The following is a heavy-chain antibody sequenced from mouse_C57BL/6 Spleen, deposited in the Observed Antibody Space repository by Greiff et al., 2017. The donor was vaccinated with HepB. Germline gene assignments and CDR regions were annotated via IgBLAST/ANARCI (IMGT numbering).Heavy chain of an antibody. D-gene: IGHD1-1*01. Sequence: QVQLQQPGTELVKPGASVKLSCKASGYTFTSYWMHWVKQRPGQGLEWIGNINPSNGGTNYNEKFKSKATLTVDKSSSTAYMQLSSLTSEDSAVYYCARWDYYGSSWDFYFDYWGQGTTLTVSS. V-gene: IGHV1-53*01. CDR1: GYTFTSYW. CDR2: INPSNGGT. CDR3: ARWDYYGSSWDFYFDY. J-gene: IGHJ2*01.